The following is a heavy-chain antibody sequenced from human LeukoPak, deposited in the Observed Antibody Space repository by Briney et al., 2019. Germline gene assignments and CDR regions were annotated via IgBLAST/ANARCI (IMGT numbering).Heavy chain of an antibody. J-gene: IGHJ6*02. CDR2: IRSSSSYI. V-gene: IGHV3-21*01. D-gene: IGHD3-10*01. Sequence: GGSLRLSCVASGFTFSSYSMNWVRQAPGRGLEWVSSIRSSSSYIDYADSVKGRFTISRDNSKNTLYLQMNSLRAEDTAVYYCARKGSWYYGMDVWGQGTTVTVSS. CDR3: ARKGSWYYGMDV. CDR1: GFTFSSYS.